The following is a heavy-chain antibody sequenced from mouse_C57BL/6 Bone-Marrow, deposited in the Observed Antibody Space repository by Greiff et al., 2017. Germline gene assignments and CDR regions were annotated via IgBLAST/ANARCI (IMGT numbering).Heavy chain of an antibody. J-gene: IGHJ3*01. V-gene: IGHV1-19*01. Sequence: EVHLVESGPVLVKPGASVKMSCKASGYTFTDYYMNWVKQSHGKSLEWIGVINPYNGGTSYNQKFKGKATLTVDKSSSTAYMELNSLTSEDSAVYYCAGLRPWFAYWGQGALVTVSA. CDR3: AGLRPWFAY. CDR2: INPYNGGT. D-gene: IGHD2-4*01. CDR1: GYTFTDYY.